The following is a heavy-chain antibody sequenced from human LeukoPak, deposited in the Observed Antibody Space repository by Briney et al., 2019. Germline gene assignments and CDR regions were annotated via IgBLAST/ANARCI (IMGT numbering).Heavy chain of an antibody. CDR1: GHIFTSYH. CDR3: ARAAHGLQGGFDP. Sequence: GASVKVSCKASGHIFTSYHIHWVRQAPGQGLEWMGIINPSGGSTSYAQKFQGRVSMTRDMSTSTVYMELSSLRSEDTAVYYCARAAHGLQGGFDPWGQGTLVTVSS. J-gene: IGHJ5*02. D-gene: IGHD3/OR15-3a*01. V-gene: IGHV1-46*01. CDR2: INPSGGST.